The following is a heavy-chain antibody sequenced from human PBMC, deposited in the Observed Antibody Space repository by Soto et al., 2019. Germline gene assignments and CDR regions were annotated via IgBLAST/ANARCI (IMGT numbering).Heavy chain of an antibody. Sequence: PGGALKISCKGFGYSFSSYWVGWVRPIAGKSPEWLGIIYPGDSDTRYSPSFQGQVTISADKSISTAYLQWSSLKASDTAMYYCAGGGVRGVITRTRDYYGMDVWGQGTTVTVSS. CDR3: AGGGVRGVITRTRDYYGMDV. J-gene: IGHJ6*02. CDR2: IYPGDSDT. CDR1: GYSFSSYW. V-gene: IGHV5-51*01. D-gene: IGHD3-10*01.